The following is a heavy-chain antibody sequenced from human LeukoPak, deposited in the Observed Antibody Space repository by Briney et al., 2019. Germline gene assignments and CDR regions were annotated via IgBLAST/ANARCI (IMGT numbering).Heavy chain of an antibody. CDR1: GGTFSNFA. V-gene: IGHV1-69*04. D-gene: IGHD3-10*01. J-gene: IGHJ4*02. CDR2: IIPIVDVT. Sequence: GSSVKVSCKASGGTFSNFAFGWVRQAPGQGLQWVGRIIPIVDVTSYAQNFKGRVTITADESTTTAYMELSSLRSEDTAVYYCAREMGDREFYFDYWGQGTLVTVSS. CDR3: AREMGDREFYFDY.